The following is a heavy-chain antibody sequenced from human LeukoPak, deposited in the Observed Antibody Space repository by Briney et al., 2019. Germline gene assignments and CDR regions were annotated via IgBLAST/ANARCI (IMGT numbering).Heavy chain of an antibody. CDR1: GYNFSDYW. V-gene: IGHV5-51*01. CDR2: IYPGDSRT. Sequence: GESLEISCKGSGYNFSDYWIGWVRQMPGKGLEWMAVIYPGDSRTRYNPSFQGQVTISVDKSINTAYLKWSSLKASDTALYYCACRMFASNWFQPWGQGTLVTVSS. D-gene: IGHD3-10*02. J-gene: IGHJ5*02. CDR3: ACRMFASNWFQP.